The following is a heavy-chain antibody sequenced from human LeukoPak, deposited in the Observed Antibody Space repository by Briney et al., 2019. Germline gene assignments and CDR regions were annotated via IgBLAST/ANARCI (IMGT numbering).Heavy chain of an antibody. Sequence: GGSLRLSCAASGFTFSGYSMNWVCQAPGKGLEWVSYISSSSNKIYYADSMKGRFITSRDNAKNSLYLQMNSLRDEDTAVYYCARSGLRFLELLDYWGQGTLVTVSS. CDR3: ARSGLRFLELLDY. CDR2: ISSSSNKI. V-gene: IGHV3-48*02. D-gene: IGHD3-3*01. J-gene: IGHJ4*02. CDR1: GFTFSGYS.